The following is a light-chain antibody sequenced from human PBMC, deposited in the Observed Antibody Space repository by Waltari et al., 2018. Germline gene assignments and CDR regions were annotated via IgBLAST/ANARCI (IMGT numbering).Light chain of an antibody. J-gene: IGKJ2*01. Sequence: DIQMTQSPSTLSASVGVRVTISCRASQSVGTWLAWYQQKPGKAPKLLIYMASSLESGVPSRFSCSGSGTEFTLTISRLQPDDFATYSCQQYSSFSTFGQGTKVDI. CDR1: QSVGTW. V-gene: IGKV1-5*03. CDR3: QQYSSFST. CDR2: MAS.